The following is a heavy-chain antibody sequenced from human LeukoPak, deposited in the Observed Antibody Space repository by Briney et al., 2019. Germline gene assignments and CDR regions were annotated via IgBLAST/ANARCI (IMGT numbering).Heavy chain of an antibody. Sequence: ASVKVSCKASGYTFTGYYLHWVRQAPGQGLEWMGIINPSGGSTSYAQKFQGRVTMTRDTSTSTVYMELSSLRSEDTAVYYCARGGYSGYGMDVWGQGTTVTVSS. J-gene: IGHJ6*02. V-gene: IGHV1-46*01. CDR3: ARGGYSGYGMDV. CDR1: GYTFTGYY. D-gene: IGHD5-12*01. CDR2: INPSGGST.